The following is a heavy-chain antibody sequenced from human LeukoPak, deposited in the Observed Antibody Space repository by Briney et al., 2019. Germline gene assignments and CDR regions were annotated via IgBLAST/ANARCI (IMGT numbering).Heavy chain of an antibody. D-gene: IGHD1-26*01. Sequence: SETLSLTCTVSGGSISSGDYYWSWIRPPPGKGLEWTGYIYYSGSTYYNPSLKSRVTTSVDTSKNQFSLKLSSVTAADTAVYYCARVNSGSYYAFDIWGQGTMVTVSS. CDR3: ARVNSGSYYAFDI. CDR1: GGSISSGDYY. J-gene: IGHJ3*02. V-gene: IGHV4-30-4*01. CDR2: IYYSGST.